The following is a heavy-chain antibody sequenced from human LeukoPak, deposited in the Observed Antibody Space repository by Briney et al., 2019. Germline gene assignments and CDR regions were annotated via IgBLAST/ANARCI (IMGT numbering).Heavy chain of an antibody. D-gene: IGHD1-26*01. V-gene: IGHV3-48*03. CDR2: ISSSGSTI. Sequence: PGGSLRLSCAASGFTFSSYEMNWVRQAPGKGLEWVSYISSSGSTIYYADSVKGRFTISRDNAENSLYLQMNSLRAEDTAVYYCASPPPYSGSYGYWGQGTLVTVSS. CDR3: ASPPPYSGSYGY. CDR1: GFTFSSYE. J-gene: IGHJ4*02.